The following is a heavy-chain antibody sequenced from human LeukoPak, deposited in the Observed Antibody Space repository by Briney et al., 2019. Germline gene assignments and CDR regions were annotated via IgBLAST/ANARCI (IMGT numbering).Heavy chain of an antibody. CDR2: IYHSGST. CDR3: ARDTGSSSGGGSGMDV. CDR1: VYSVSSGYY. Sequence: SETLSLTCAVSVYSVSSGYYWGWIRQPPGKGLELIGSIYHSGSTLYNPSLKTRVTISVDTSKTQFSLNLSSVTAADTAVYYCARDTGSSSGGGSGMDVWGNGTTVTVSS. J-gene: IGHJ6*04. D-gene: IGHD6-13*01. V-gene: IGHV4-38-2*02.